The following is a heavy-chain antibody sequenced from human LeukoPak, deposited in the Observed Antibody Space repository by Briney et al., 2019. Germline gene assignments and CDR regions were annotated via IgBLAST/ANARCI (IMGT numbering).Heavy chain of an antibody. CDR2: IKSKIDGGTT. V-gene: IGHV3-15*01. J-gene: IGHJ5*02. CDR1: GFTFSSYA. D-gene: IGHD2-15*01. Sequence: PGGSLRLSCAASGFTFSSYAMSWVRQAPGKGLEWVGRIKSKIDGGTTDYAAPVKGRFTISRDDSKDTLYLQMNSLKTEDTAVYYCTIWVVRWFDPWGQGTLVTVSS. CDR3: TIWVVRWFDP.